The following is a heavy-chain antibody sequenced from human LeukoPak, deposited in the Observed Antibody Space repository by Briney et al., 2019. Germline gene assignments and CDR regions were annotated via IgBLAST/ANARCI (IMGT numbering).Heavy chain of an antibody. J-gene: IGHJ4*02. V-gene: IGHV1-69*01. CDR3: AIHGDHGPFDY. Sequence: SVKVSCKASGGTFSSYAISWVRQAPGQGLEWMGGIIPIFGTANYAQKFQGRVTITADESTSTAYMGLSSLRSEDTAVYYCAIHGDHGPFDYWGQGTLVTVSS. D-gene: IGHD4-17*01. CDR1: GGTFSSYA. CDR2: IIPIFGTA.